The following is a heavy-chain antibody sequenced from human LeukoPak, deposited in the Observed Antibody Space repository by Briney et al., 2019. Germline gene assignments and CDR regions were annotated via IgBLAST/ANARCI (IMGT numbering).Heavy chain of an antibody. J-gene: IGHJ3*02. CDR1: GGSFSGYY. CDR3: ARVEWFGELSPFDI. CDR2: INHSGST. V-gene: IGHV4-34*01. D-gene: IGHD3-10*01. Sequence: SETLSLTCAVYGGSFSGYYWSWIRQPPGKGLEWIGEINHSGSTNYNPSLKSRVTISVDTSKNQFSLKLSSVTAADTAVYYCARVEWFGELSPFDIWGQGTMVTVSS.